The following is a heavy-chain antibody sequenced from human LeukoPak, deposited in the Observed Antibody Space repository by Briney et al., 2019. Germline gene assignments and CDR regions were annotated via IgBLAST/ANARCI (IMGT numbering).Heavy chain of an antibody. D-gene: IGHD3-3*01. CDR1: GFTFSSYA. J-gene: IGHJ6*03. V-gene: IGHV3-21*04. Sequence: PGGSLRLSCAASGFTFSSYAMSWVRQAPGKALEWVSSITSSGTYIFYADSVKGRFTISRDNAKNSLYLQMNSLRAEDTAVYYCAKVVASDDFWSGYYLYYYYYMDVWGKGTTVTVSS. CDR2: ITSSGTYI. CDR3: AKVVASDDFWSGYYLYYYYYMDV.